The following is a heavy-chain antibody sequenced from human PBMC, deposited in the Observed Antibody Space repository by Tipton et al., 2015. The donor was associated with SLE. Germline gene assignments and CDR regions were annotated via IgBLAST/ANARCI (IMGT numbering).Heavy chain of an antibody. V-gene: IGHV4-59*01. D-gene: IGHD5-12*01. J-gene: IGHJ3*02. CDR2: IYYSGST. CDR3: ARDTRVLATIWGAFDI. Sequence: LRLSCTVSGGSISSYYWSWIRQPPGKGLEWIGYIYYSGSTNYNPSLKSRVTISVDTSKNQFSLKLSSVTAADTAVYYCARDTRVLATIWGAFDIWGQGTMVTVSS. CDR1: GGSISSYY.